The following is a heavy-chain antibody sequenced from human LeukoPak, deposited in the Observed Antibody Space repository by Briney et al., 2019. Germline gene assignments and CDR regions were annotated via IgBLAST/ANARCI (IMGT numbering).Heavy chain of an antibody. CDR3: ARSETTVTPFDP. J-gene: IGHJ5*02. CDR2: ISSSSSYI. CDR1: GFTFSSYS. V-gene: IGHV3-21*01. Sequence: GGSLRLSCAASGFTFSSYSMNWVRQAPGKGLEWVSSISSSSSYIYYADSVRGRFTISRDNAKNSLYLQMNSLRAEDTAVYYCARSETTVTPFDPWGQGTLVTVSS. D-gene: IGHD4-17*01.